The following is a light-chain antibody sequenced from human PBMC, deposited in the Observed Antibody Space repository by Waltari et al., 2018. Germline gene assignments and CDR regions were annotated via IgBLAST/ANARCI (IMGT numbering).Light chain of an antibody. CDR3: QQYYTSPYT. CDR1: QSLLYSSNNKND. Sequence: DIVMTQSPDSLAVSLGERATINCKSNQSLLYSSNNKNDLAWYQQKAGQPPKLLTYWASTREYGVPDRFSASGSGTDFTLTISSLQAEDVAVYYCQQYYTSPYTFGQWTKLEIK. J-gene: IGKJ2*01. V-gene: IGKV4-1*01. CDR2: WAS.